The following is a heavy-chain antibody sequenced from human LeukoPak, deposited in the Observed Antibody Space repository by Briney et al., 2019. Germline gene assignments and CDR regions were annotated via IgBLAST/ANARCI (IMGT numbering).Heavy chain of an antibody. D-gene: IGHD3-10*01. V-gene: IGHV3-23*01. CDR2: ISPSGDIT. CDR3: AKDDAWLRFGE. J-gene: IGHJ4*02. Sequence: GGTLRLSCAASGFTFSNHGMNWVRQAPGKGLEWVSGISPSGDITYYADSVKGRFTISRDNSKNTVYLQVISLTAEDTAVYYCAKDDAWLRFGEWSQGTLVTVSS. CDR1: GFTFSNHG.